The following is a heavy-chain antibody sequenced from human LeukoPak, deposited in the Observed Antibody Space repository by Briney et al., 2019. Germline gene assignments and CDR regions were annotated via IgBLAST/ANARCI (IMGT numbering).Heavy chain of an antibody. CDR2: IYGDGRT. D-gene: IGHD6-19*01. Sequence: PGGSLRLSCAASGFTVYSNHMSWVRQAPETGPEWVSVIYGDGRTYYADSVKGRLTVSRDNSKNTLYLQMNNLRTEDTAVYYCARDVYSSVWRDAFDIWGQGTMVTVSS. J-gene: IGHJ3*02. CDR3: ARDVYSSVWRDAFDI. V-gene: IGHV3-53*01. CDR1: GFTVYSNH.